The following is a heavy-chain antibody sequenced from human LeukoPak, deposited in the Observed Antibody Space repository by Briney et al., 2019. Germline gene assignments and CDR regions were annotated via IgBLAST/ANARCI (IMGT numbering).Heavy chain of an antibody. V-gene: IGHV4-61*02. D-gene: IGHD6-13*01. CDR3: ASAQLGTYYFDY. Sequence: PSQTLSLTCTVSGGSISSGSYYWSWIRQPAGKGLEWIGRIYTSGSTNYNPSLKSRVTISVDTSKNQFSLKLSSVTAADTAVYYCASAQLGTYYFDYWGQGTLVTVSS. CDR1: GGSISSGSYY. CDR2: IYTSGST. J-gene: IGHJ4*02.